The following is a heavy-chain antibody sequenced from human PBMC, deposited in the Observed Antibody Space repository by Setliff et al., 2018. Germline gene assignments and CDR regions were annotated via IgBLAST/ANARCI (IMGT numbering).Heavy chain of an antibody. CDR3: ARESRVAATNDY. CDR2: INPNSGGT. J-gene: IGHJ4*02. D-gene: IGHD2-15*01. V-gene: IGHV1-2*02. CDR1: GYTFTGFY. Sequence: ASVKVSCKASGYTFTGFYMHWVRQAPGQGLEWMGWINPNSGGTNYAQKFQGRVTMTTDTSISTAYMEVSRLTSDDTAVYYCARESRVAATNDYWGQGSWSPSPQ.